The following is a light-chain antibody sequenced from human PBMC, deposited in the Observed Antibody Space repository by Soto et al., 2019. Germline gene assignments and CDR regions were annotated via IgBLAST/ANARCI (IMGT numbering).Light chain of an antibody. CDR1: SSNIGAHYD. J-gene: IGLJ1*01. CDR3: QSYDNCLSVYV. Sequence: QSVLTQPPSVSCAPGHRVTIACTASSSNIGAHYDVHWYQQLPGTAPKLLIYGNSNRPSGAPDRFSGSKSGTSASLAITGIQAEDEADYYCQSYDNCLSVYVFGTGTKVTVL. CDR2: GNS. V-gene: IGLV1-40*01.